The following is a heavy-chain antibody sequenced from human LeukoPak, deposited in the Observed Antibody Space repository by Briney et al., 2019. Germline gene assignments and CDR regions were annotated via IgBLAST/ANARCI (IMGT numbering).Heavy chain of an antibody. V-gene: IGHV3-43*02. J-gene: IGHJ4*02. CDR1: GFTFDDYA. Sequence: PGGSLRLSCAASGFTFDDYAMHWVRQAPGKGLEWVSLISGDGGSTYYADSVKGRFTISRDNSKNSLYLQMNSLRTEDTALYYCAKGHYDFWSGLLVDPDYWGQGTLVTVSS. CDR3: AKGHYDFWSGLLVDPDY. D-gene: IGHD3-3*01. CDR2: ISGDGGST.